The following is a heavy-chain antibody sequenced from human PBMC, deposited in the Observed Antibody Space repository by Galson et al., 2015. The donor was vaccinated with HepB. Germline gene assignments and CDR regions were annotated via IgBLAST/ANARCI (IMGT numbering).Heavy chain of an antibody. V-gene: IGHV3-9*02. CDR2: ISWNSGSI. Sequence: SLRLSCAASGFTSDDYAMHWVRQAPGKGLEWVSGISWNSGSIGYADSVKGRFTISRDNAKNSLYLQMNSLRAEDTAVYYCARDLVGATVTREYYYYGMDVWGQGTTVTVSS. D-gene: IGHD4-17*01. CDR1: GFTSDDYA. J-gene: IGHJ6*02. CDR3: ARDLVGATVTREYYYYGMDV.